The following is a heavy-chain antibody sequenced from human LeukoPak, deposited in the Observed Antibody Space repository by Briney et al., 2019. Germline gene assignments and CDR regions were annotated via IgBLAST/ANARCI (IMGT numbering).Heavy chain of an antibody. V-gene: IGHV4-39*01. Sequence: TSETLSLTCTASSGSISSTSYYWGWIRQPPGRGLEWIGGIIYSGSTYYNPSLKSRVTISVDTTKNQFSLKLSSVTAADTAVYYCARHTPTRIVVVPAAIDYWGQGTLVTVSS. J-gene: IGHJ4*02. CDR3: ARHTPTRIVVVPAAIDY. CDR1: SGSISSTSYY. CDR2: IIYSGST. D-gene: IGHD2-2*01.